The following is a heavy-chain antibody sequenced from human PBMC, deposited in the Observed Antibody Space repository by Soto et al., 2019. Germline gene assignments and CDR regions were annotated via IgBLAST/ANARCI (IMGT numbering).Heavy chain of an antibody. V-gene: IGHV3-30*18. CDR1: GFTFSSYG. CDR3: AKMPDYYDSSGPRRS. J-gene: IGHJ4*02. Sequence: SLRLSCAASGFTFSSYGMHWVRQAPGKGLEWVAVISYDGSNKYYADSVKGRFTISRDNSKNTLYLQMNSLRAEDTAVYYCAKMPDYYDSSGPRRSRGQGTLV. CDR2: ISYDGSNK. D-gene: IGHD3-22*01.